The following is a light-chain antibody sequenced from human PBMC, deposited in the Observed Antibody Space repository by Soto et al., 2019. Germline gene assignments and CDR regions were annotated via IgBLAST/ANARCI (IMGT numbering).Light chain of an antibody. CDR1: SSDVGGYNY. V-gene: IGLV2-11*01. CDR3: CSYAGRNTEV. J-gene: IGLJ1*01. CDR2: DVS. Sequence: QSVLTQPRSVSGSPGPSVTISCPGTSSDVGGYNYVSWYQQHPGKAPKLMIYDVSKWPSGVPDRFSGSKSGNTSSLTISGLQAEDEADYSCCSYAGRNTEVFGTGTKLTVL.